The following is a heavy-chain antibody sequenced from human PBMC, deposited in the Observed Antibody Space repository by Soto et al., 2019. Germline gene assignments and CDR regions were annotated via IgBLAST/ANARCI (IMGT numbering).Heavy chain of an antibody. J-gene: IGHJ6*03. CDR1: GGSFSGYY. D-gene: IGHD3-10*01. Sequence: SETLSLTCAVYGGSFSGYYWSWIRQPPGKGLEWIGEINHSGSTNYNPSLKSRVTISVDTSKNQFSLKLSSVTAADTAVYYCAKCSRMVREYYYYYLDVWGKGPTATVA. CDR3: AKCSRMVREYYYYYLDV. V-gene: IGHV4-34*01. CDR2: INHSGST.